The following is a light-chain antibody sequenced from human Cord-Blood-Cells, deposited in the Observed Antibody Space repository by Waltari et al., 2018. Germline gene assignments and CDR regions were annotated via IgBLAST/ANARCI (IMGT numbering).Light chain of an antibody. CDR1: NIGSKR. V-gene: IGLV3-21*03. J-gene: IGLJ1*01. Sequence: SYVLTQPPSVSVAPGKTARITCGGNNIGSKRVHWYQQKPGQAPVLVVYDDSDRPSXXPARFSGSNSGNTXXXXISMXEAGXEADYXXQVWDSSSDHYXXGTGXXVXVL. CDR2: DDS. CDR3: QVWDSSSDHYX.